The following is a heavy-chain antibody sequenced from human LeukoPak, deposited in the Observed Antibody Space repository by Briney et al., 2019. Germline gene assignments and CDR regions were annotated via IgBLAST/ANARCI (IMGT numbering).Heavy chain of an antibody. J-gene: IGHJ3*02. Sequence: GGPLRLSCAASGFTFSSYAMSWVRQAPGKGLEWVSAISGSGGSTYYADSVKGRFTISRDNSKNTLYLQMNSLRADDTAVYYCAKLMEVITVNDAFDIWGQGTMVTVSS. D-gene: IGHD3-10*01. CDR2: ISGSGGST. CDR1: GFTFSSYA. V-gene: IGHV3-23*01. CDR3: AKLMEVITVNDAFDI.